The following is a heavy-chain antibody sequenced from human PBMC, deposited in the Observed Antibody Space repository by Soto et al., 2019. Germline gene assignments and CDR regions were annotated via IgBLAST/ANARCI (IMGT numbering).Heavy chain of an antibody. Sequence: ASVKVSCKASGGTFSSYAISWVRQAPGQGLEWMGGIIPIFGTANYAQKFQGRVTITADESTSTAYMELSSLRSEDTAVYYCARSPPMIVVVPNDAFDIWGQGTMVTVSS. V-gene: IGHV1-69*13. CDR3: ARSPPMIVVVPNDAFDI. CDR1: GGTFSSYA. CDR2: IIPIFGTA. J-gene: IGHJ3*02. D-gene: IGHD3-22*01.